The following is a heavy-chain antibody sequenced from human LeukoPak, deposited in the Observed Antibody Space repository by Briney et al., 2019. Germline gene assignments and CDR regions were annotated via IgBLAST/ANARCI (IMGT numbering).Heavy chain of an antibody. CDR2: ISAYNGNT. CDR3: ARDRRGVTTLYQKGFDY. Sequence: GASVKVSCKASGYTFTGCYMHWVRQAPGQGLEWMGWISAYNGNTNYAQKLQGGVTMTTDTSTSTAYMELRSLRSDDTAVYYCARDRRGVTTLYQKGFDYWGQGTLVTVSS. CDR1: GYTFTGCY. D-gene: IGHD4-17*01. J-gene: IGHJ4*02. V-gene: IGHV1-18*04.